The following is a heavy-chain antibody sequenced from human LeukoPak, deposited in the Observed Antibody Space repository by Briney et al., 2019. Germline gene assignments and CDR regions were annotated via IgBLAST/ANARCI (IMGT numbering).Heavy chain of an antibody. CDR2: IYHGGST. CDR1: GGSFSGYY. D-gene: IGHD2-2*01. V-gene: IGHV4-34*01. Sequence: SETLSLTCAVYGGSFSGYYWSWIRQSPGKGLEWIGKIYHGGSTNYNPSLKSRVTMSVDTSKNQFSLNLSSVTAADTAVYYCARGPEDYNQLLLYYFDYWGQGTLVSVSS. J-gene: IGHJ4*02. CDR3: ARGPEDYNQLLLYYFDY.